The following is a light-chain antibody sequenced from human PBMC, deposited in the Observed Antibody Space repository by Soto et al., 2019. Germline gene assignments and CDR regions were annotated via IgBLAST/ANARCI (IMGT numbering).Light chain of an antibody. Sequence: QSALTQPASVSGSPGQSITISCTGTRSDIGAYNYVSWFQQNPGKAPKCMIYDVYSRPSGVSHRFSGSKSANTASLTISGLQAEDEAVYYCTSYTTTNTRALGGGTKLPVL. J-gene: IGLJ2*01. V-gene: IGLV2-14*01. CDR1: RSDIGAYNY. CDR3: TSYTTTNTRA. CDR2: DVY.